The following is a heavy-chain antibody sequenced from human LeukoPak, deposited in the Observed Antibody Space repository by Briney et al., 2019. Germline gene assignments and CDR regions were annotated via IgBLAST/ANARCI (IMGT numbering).Heavy chain of an antibody. CDR3: ADLGTSD. V-gene: IGHV3-7*01. J-gene: IGHJ4*02. CDR1: GFRFSSQW. Sequence: GGCLRLSCPVSGFRFSSQWMNWVRQAEGRGLEWVATINSDGNAKYHVDSVKGRFTISRDNAKNLVYLPMSFLRAEETAVYYCADLGTSDCGQGTLVTVSS. CDR2: INSDGNAK. D-gene: IGHD1-7*01.